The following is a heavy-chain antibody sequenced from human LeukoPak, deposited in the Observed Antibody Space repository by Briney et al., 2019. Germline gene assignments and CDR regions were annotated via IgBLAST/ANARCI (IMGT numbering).Heavy chain of an antibody. D-gene: IGHD2-2*01. J-gene: IGHJ4*02. Sequence: PSQTLSPTCAVSGGSISSGGYSWSWIRQPPGKGLEWIGYIYHSGSTYYNPSLKSRVTISVDRSKNQFSLKLSSVTAADTAVYYCARTAANTYYYFDYWGQGTLVTVSS. V-gene: IGHV4-30-2*01. CDR1: GGSISSGGYS. CDR2: IYHSGST. CDR3: ARTAANTYYYFDY.